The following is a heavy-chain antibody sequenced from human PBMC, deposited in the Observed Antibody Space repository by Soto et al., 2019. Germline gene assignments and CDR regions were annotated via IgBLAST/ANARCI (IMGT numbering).Heavy chain of an antibody. CDR3: AKEGGITMIVGSYYYGMDV. D-gene: IGHD3-22*01. Sequence: GGSLRLSCAASGFTFSSYGMHWVRQAPGKGLEWVAVIWYDGSNKYYADSVKGRFTISRDNSKNTLYLQMNSLRAEDTAVYYCAKEGGITMIVGSYYYGMDVWGQGTTVTVSS. J-gene: IGHJ6*02. V-gene: IGHV3-33*06. CDR1: GFTFSSYG. CDR2: IWYDGSNK.